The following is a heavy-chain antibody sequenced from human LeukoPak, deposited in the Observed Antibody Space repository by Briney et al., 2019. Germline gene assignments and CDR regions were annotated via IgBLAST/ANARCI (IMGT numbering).Heavy chain of an antibody. V-gene: IGHV3-21*01. CDR1: GFTFSSYS. Sequence: PGGSLRLSCAASGFTFSSYSMNWVRQAPGKGLEWVSSISSSSSYMYYADSVKGRFTISRDNAKNSLYLQMNSLRAEDTAVYYCARDPDFWTPDAFDIWGQGTMVTVSS. CDR2: ISSSSSYM. J-gene: IGHJ3*02. D-gene: IGHD3-3*01. CDR3: ARDPDFWTPDAFDI.